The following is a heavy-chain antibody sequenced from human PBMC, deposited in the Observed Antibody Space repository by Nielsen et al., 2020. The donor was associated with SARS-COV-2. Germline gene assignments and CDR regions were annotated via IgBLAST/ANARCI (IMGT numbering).Heavy chain of an antibody. CDR2: INQDGSEK. Sequence: GESLKISCAASGFTLTEYWMSWVRQAPGKGLEWVANINQDGSEKQYVDSVKGRFTISRDVTENSLYLQMNNLRAEDTAIYYCTRDLHDYWGQGTLVTVSS. CDR3: TRDLHDY. CDR1: GFTLTEYW. V-gene: IGHV3-7*03. J-gene: IGHJ4*02.